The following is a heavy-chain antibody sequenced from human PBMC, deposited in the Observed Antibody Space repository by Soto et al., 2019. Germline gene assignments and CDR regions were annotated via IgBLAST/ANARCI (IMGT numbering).Heavy chain of an antibody. CDR3: ATRRGSSPSSWFDP. CDR1: GYTLTELS. CDR2: FDPEDGET. J-gene: IGHJ5*02. V-gene: IGHV1-24*01. Sequence: QVQLVQSGAEVKKPGASVKVSCKVSGYTLTELSMHWVRQAPGKGLEWMGGFDPEDGETIYAQKFQGRVTXXEXTXIDTAYMELSSLRSEDTAVYYCATRRGSSPSSWFDPWGQGTLVTVSS. D-gene: IGHD1-26*01.